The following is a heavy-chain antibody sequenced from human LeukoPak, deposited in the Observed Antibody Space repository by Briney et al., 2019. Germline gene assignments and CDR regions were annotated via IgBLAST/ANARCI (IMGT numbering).Heavy chain of an antibody. J-gene: IGHJ5*02. V-gene: IGHV4-39*01. D-gene: IGHD3-10*01. CDR2: IYYSGST. Sequence: SETLSLTCTVSGGSISSNSYYWGWIRQPPGKGLEWIGSIYYSGSTYYNPSLKSRVTISVDTSKNQFSLKLSSVTAADTAVYYCARNRYYYGSGNYGVPNWFDPWGQGTLVTVSS. CDR3: ARNRYYYGSGNYGVPNWFDP. CDR1: GGSISSNSYY.